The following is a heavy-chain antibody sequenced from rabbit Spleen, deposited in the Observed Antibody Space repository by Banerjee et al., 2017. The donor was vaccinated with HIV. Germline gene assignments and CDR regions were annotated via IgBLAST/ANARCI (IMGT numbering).Heavy chain of an antibody. Sequence: QEQLEESGGGLVKPGGTLTLTCKVSGFDLSAYYYMCWVRQAPGKGLELIACIARPNGGTPFYASWAKGRFAISKTSSTTVTLQVPSLTAADTATYFCARALPNYGGTFNLWGPGTLVTVS. J-gene: IGHJ4*01. CDR1: GFDLSAYYY. CDR2: IARPNGGTP. D-gene: IGHD4-2*01. CDR3: ARALPNYGGTFNL. V-gene: IGHV1S45*01.